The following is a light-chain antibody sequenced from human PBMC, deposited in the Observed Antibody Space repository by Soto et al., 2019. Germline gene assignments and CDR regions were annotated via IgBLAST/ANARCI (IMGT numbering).Light chain of an antibody. CDR1: QSVSSSY. V-gene: IGKV3-20*01. CDR3: QQYDSSPIT. J-gene: IGKJ5*01. Sequence: EIVLTQPPGTLSLSPGERATLSFRASQSVSSSYLAWYQQKPGQAPSLLIYGASRRATGIPDRFSGSGSGTDFTLTISRLEPEDFAVYYCQQYDSSPITFGQGTRLEIK. CDR2: GAS.